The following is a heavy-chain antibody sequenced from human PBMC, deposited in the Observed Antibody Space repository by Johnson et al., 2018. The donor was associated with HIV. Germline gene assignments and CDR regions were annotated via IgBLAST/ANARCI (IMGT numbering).Heavy chain of an antibody. CDR3: VRVELGAFDI. CDR1: GFTFSSYA. D-gene: IGHD1-7*01. J-gene: IGHJ3*02. V-gene: IGHV3-72*01. Sequence: VQLVESGGGLVQPGRSLRLSCAASGFTFSSYAMHWVRQAPGKGLVWVGRTRNKANSYTTEYAASVKGRFTISRDDSKNSLYLQMNSLKTEDTAVYYCVRVELGAFDIWGQGTMVTVSS. CDR2: TRNKANSYTT.